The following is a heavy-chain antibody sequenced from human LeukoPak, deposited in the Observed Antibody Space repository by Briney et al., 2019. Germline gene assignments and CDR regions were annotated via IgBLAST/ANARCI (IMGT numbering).Heavy chain of an antibody. J-gene: IGHJ4*02. CDR3: ARARTDYYDTSGYYDY. D-gene: IGHD3-22*01. CDR2: IGTAGDT. CDR1: GFSFSSYD. V-gene: IGHV3-13*04. Sequence: GGSLRLSCAASGFSFSSYDMHWVRQATGKGLEWASAIGTAGDTYYPDSVKGRFTVSRENAKNSLYLQMNSLRAGDTAVYYCARARTDYYDTSGYYDYWGQGTLVTVSS.